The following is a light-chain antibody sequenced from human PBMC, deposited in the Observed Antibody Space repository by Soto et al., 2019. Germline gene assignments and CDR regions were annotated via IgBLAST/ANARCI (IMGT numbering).Light chain of an antibody. CDR3: CSYAGSSTYV. V-gene: IGLV2-23*01. CDR1: RSDVGSYNL. CDR2: EGS. J-gene: IGLJ1*01. Sequence: QSVLTQPASVSGSPGQSITISCTGTRSDVGSYNLVSWYQQHPGKAPKLMIYEGSKRPSGVSNRFSGSKSGNTASLTISGLQAEDEADYCCCSYAGSSTYVFGTGTKVTVL.